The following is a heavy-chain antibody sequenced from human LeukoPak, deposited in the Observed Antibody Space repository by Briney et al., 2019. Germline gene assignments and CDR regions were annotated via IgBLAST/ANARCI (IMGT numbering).Heavy chain of an antibody. V-gene: IGHV4-39*01. Sequence: PSETLSLTCTVSGGSISSSGDYWGWIRQPPGKGLEWIGSIYYSGSNYYNPSLKSRLSISVDTSKNQFSLKLSSVTAADTALYHCARRAGYSYSFDYWGQGTLVTVSS. CDR3: ARRAGYSYSFDY. CDR2: IYYSGSN. CDR1: GGSISSSGDY. J-gene: IGHJ4*02. D-gene: IGHD5-18*01.